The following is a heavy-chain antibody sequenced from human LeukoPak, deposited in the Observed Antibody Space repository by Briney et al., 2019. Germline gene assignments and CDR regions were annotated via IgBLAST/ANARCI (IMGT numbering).Heavy chain of an antibody. CDR1: GYTLTGYC. CDR3: ARDLYSYKRGFDP. D-gene: IGHD5-18*01. V-gene: IGHV1-2*02. CDR2: INPNSGGT. J-gene: IGHJ5*02. Sequence: GASVKVSCKASGYTLTGYCMHWVRQAPGQGLEWMGWINPNSGGTNYAQQFQGRVTMTRDTSISTAYMELSFLRSDDTAVYYCARDLYSYKRGFDPWGQGTLVTVSS.